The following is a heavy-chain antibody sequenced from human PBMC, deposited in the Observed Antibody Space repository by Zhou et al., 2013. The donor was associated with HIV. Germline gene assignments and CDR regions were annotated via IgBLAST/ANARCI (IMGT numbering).Heavy chain of an antibody. J-gene: IGHJ5*02. CDR2: IIPIFSQI. CDR3: ARGALRQYYYDSSGYTTNNWFDP. Sequence: QVQVVQSGAEVKKPGSSVKVSCKASGDTFNSYAISWVRQAPGQGLEWIGKIIPIFSQIKFAQKFRDRVTITADETTSTVYLEVSSLRSEDTAVYYCARGALRQYYYDSSGYTTNNWFDPWGQGTLVTVSS. D-gene: IGHD3-22*01. V-gene: IGHV1-69*13. CDR1: GDTFNSYA.